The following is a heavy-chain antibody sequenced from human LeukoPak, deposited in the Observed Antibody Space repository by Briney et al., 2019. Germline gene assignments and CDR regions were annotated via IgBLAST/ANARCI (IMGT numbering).Heavy chain of an antibody. J-gene: IGHJ4*02. Sequence: GGSLRLSCVASGFTFSSYNMNWVRQAPGRGLEWVSYISSSSGTIYYADSVKGRFTISRDNSKNTLYLQMNSLRAEDTAVYYCAKDSVGYSGYDYPGWGQGTLVTVSS. CDR3: AKDSVGYSGYDYPG. CDR2: ISSSSGTI. CDR1: GFTFSSYN. D-gene: IGHD5-12*01. V-gene: IGHV3-48*01.